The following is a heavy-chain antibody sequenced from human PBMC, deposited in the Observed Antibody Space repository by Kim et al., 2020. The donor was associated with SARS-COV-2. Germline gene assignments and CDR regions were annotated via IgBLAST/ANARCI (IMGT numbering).Heavy chain of an antibody. CDR1: GFTFSRYG. J-gene: IGHJ6*01. CDR2: ISYHGRNN. Sequence: GGSLRLSCAASGFTFSRYGMHWVRQAPGKGLEWVALISYHGRNNYYADSVKGRFIISRDNSKNTLYLQMNSLRAEDTALYYCAKDLAAAGTDWEENYGL. CDR3: AKDLAAAGTDWEENYGL. V-gene: IGHV3-30*18. D-gene: IGHD6-13*01.